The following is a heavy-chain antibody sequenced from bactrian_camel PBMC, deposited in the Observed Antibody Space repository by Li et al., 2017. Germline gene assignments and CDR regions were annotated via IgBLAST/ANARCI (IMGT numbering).Heavy chain of an antibody. CDR1: GFTFSNNW. J-gene: IGHJ2*01. CDR2: IYTGDGTNT. CDR3: TKDVYDVTGGQYLEV. V-gene: IGHV3S6*01. D-gene: IGHD7*01. Sequence: HVQLVESGGALVQPGGSLRLSCAASGFTFSNNWMHWVRQAPGKGLEWVSSIYTGDGTNTYYADSVKGRFTVSRDNAKNTLYLQLNSLKSEDTAMYYCTKDVYDVTGGQYLEVWGQGTQVTVS.